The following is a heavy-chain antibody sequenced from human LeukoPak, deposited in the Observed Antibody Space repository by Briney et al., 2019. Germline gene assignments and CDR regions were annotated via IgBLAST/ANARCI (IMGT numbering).Heavy chain of an antibody. Sequence: GGSLGLPCAASGFTFTSFPMSGARQPPAGGRGGVSSLRGNGETFYADSVKGRCTLSRDDSRNMVHLQLNSLRVEDTAIYYCAKASWVSDADAVLWGQGTQVTVSS. V-gene: IGHV3-23*01. CDR1: GFTFTSFP. D-gene: IGHD6-13*01. CDR3: AKASWVSDADAVL. J-gene: IGHJ4*02. CDR2: LRGNGET.